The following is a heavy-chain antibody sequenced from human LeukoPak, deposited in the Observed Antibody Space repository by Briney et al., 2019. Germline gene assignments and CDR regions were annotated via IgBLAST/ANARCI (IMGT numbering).Heavy chain of an antibody. J-gene: IGHJ6*02. CDR1: GYTVTSYG. CDR3: ARDRRRSLVVVAADGMDV. CDR2: SSAYNGNT. D-gene: IGHD2-15*01. V-gene: IGHV1-18*01. Sequence: ASEKVSYKASGYTVTSYGISWVRQAPRQGLEWMGWSSAYNGNTNYAQKLQGRVTMTTDTSTSTAYMELRSLRSDDTAVYYCARDRRRSLVVVAADGMDVWGQGTTVTVSS.